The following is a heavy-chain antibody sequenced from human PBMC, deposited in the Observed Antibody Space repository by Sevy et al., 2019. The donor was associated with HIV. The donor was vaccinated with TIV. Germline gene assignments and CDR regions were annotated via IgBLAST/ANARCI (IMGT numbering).Heavy chain of an antibody. CDR1: GFTFSSYW. Sequence: GGSLRLSCAASGFTFSSYWMSWVRQAPGKGLEWVANIKQDGSEKYYVDSVKGQFTISRDNAKNSLYLQMNSLRAEDTAVYYCARDSAPTYYYDSSGYPYVYWGQGTLVTVSS. V-gene: IGHV3-7*01. CDR2: IKQDGSEK. J-gene: IGHJ4*02. CDR3: ARDSAPTYYYDSSGYPYVY. D-gene: IGHD3-22*01.